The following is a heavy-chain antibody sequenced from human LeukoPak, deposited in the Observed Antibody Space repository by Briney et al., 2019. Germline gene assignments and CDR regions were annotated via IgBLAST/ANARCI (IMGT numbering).Heavy chain of an antibody. CDR3: AKGGYYDDSGYYYFDY. V-gene: IGHV3-23*01. D-gene: IGHD3-22*01. J-gene: IGHJ4*02. CDR1: GFTFSNYA. CDR2: ISGSGGST. Sequence: GGSLRLSCAASGFTFSNYAMTWVRQAPGKGLEWVSTISGSGGSTYYADSVKGRLTISRDNSKNTLYLQMNSLRADDTAVYSCAKGGYYDDSGYYYFDYWGQGTLVTVSS.